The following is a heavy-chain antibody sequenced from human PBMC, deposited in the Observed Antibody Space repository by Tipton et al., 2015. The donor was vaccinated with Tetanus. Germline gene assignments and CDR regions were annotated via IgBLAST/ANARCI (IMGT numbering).Heavy chain of an antibody. D-gene: IGHD6-13*01. J-gene: IGHJ5*02. CDR2: MYNSGAT. CDR3: ARGTWLYTSTYHRHWLDP. CDR1: GDSVSTGNFY. Sequence: LRLSCTVSGDSVSTGNFYWSWIRQPPGKGLEWIGTMYNSGATYYNPSLKGRVTISGDTSKNLFSLTSVTAADTAVYYCARGTWLYTSTYHRHWLDPWGQGTLVTVSS. V-gene: IGHV4-39*02.